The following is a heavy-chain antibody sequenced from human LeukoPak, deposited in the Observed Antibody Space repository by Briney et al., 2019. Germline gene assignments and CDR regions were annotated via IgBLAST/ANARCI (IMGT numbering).Heavy chain of an antibody. D-gene: IGHD1-7*01. Sequence: KPSETLSLTCTVSGDSVSSGSYYWSWIRQPPGKGLDWIGYIHYSGSTNYSPSLKSRVTISVDTSKNQFSLKLSSVTAADTAVYYCARVPGGGTAANWGQGTMVTVSS. J-gene: IGHJ3*01. CDR1: GDSVSSGSYY. V-gene: IGHV4-61*01. CDR2: IHYSGST. CDR3: ARVPGGGTAAN.